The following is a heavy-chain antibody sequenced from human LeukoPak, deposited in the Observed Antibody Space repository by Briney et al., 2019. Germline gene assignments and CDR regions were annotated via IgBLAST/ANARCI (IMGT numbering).Heavy chain of an antibody. J-gene: IGHJ4*02. D-gene: IGHD3-3*01. Sequence: GGPLRLSCAASGFTFSSYSMNWVRQAPGKGLEWVSSISSSSSYIYYADSVKGRFTISRDNAKNSLYLQMNSPRAEDTAVYYCARGPLLEWLNTFDYWGQGTLVTVSS. V-gene: IGHV3-21*01. CDR1: GFTFSSYS. CDR3: ARGPLLEWLNTFDY. CDR2: ISSSSSYI.